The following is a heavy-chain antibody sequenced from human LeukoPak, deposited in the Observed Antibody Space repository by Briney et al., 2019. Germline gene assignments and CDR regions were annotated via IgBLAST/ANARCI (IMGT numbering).Heavy chain of an antibody. J-gene: IGHJ4*02. D-gene: IGHD3-3*01. V-gene: IGHV3-23*01. CDR3: ARGSEYYDFWSGYFY. CDR2: ISGSGGST. CDR1: GFTFSSYA. Sequence: GGSLRLSCAASGFTFSSYAMSWVRQAPGKGLEWVSAISGSGGSTYYADSVKGRFTISRDNSKNTLYLQMNSLRAEDTAVYYCARGSEYYDFWSGYFYWGQGTLVTVSS.